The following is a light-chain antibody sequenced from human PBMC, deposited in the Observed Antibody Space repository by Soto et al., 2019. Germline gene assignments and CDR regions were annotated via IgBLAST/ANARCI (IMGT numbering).Light chain of an antibody. CDR2: IND. V-gene: IGLV1-44*01. CDR3: QSYDRSLSGYV. J-gene: IGLJ1*01. Sequence: QSVLAQPPSASGTPGQTVTISCSGSSSNIGDNPVNWYQQLPGAAPKLLIYINDQRPSGVPDRFSGSKSGTSASLAISGLQPEVEADYYCQSYDRSLSGYVFGTGTKVTVL. CDR1: SSNIGDNP.